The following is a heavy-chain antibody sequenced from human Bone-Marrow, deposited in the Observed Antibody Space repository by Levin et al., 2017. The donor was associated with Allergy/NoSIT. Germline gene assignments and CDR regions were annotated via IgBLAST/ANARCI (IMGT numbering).Heavy chain of an antibody. CDR1: GGSISSSNW. CDR3: ARYTVVTPPSSHFDY. J-gene: IGHJ4*02. CDR2: IYHSGST. V-gene: IGHV4-4*02. D-gene: IGHD4-23*01. Sequence: SETLSLTCAVSGGSISSSNWWSWVRQPPGKGLEWIGEIYHSGSTNYNPSLKSRVTISVDKSKNQFSLKLSSVTAADTAVYYCARYTVVTPPSSHFDYWGQGTLVTVSS.